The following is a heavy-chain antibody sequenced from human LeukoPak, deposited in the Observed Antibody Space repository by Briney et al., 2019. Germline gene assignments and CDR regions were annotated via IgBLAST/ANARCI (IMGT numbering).Heavy chain of an antibody. J-gene: IGHJ4*02. CDR1: VGSTSSGRHY. V-gene: IGHV4-39*01. D-gene: IGHD6-13*01. Sequence: PSETLSLTCTVSVGSTSSGRHYWGWIRQPPGKGLEWFGSIYYSGTTYYSPSLKSRVSISLDTSKDQFSVKLNSLTAADTAVYYCARQDLAVSGIDYWGQGTLVTVSS. CDR3: ARQDLAVSGIDY. CDR2: IYYSGTT.